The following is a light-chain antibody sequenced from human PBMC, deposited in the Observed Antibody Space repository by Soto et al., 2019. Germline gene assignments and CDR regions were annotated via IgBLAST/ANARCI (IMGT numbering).Light chain of an antibody. CDR3: QQYDVTPPNT. Sequence: EIVLTQSPGTLSLSPGERATLSCRASQIVSSTYLAWFKQTPGQAPRLLIYGASTRATGIPGRFSGSGSGTDFTLTISGLEPEDFAFYYCQQYDVTPPNTFGGGTKVEV. V-gene: IGKV3-20*01. CDR1: QIVSSTY. J-gene: IGKJ4*01. CDR2: GAS.